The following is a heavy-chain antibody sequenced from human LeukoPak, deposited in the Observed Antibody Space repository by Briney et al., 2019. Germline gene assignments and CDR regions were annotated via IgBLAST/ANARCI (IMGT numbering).Heavy chain of an antibody. V-gene: IGHV4-39*07. D-gene: IGHD3-10*01. CDR3: ARRVGRWFGEWAYYYNYMDV. CDR1: GGSISSSSYY. CDR2: IYYSGST. J-gene: IGHJ6*03. Sequence: SETLSLTCTVSGGSISSSSYYWGWIRQPPGKGLEWIGSIYYSGSTNYNPSLKSRVAISVDTSKNQFSLKLSSVTAADTAVYYCARRVGRWFGEWAYYYNYMDVWGKGTTVTISS.